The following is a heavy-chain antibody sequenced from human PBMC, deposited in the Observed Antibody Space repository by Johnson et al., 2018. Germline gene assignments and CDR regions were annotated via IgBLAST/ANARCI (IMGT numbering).Heavy chain of an antibody. J-gene: IGHJ6*02. V-gene: IGHV4-59*01. D-gene: IGHD5-18*01. CDR2: IYYSGST. CDR3: ATDTAMVYYGMDV. CDR1: GGSISSYY. Sequence: LQQSGPGLVKPSETLSLTCTVSGGSISSYYWSWIRQPPGKGLEWIGYIYYSGSTNYNPSLKSRVTISVDTSKNQFSLKLSSVTAADTAVYYCATDTAMVYYGMDVWGQGTTVTVSS.